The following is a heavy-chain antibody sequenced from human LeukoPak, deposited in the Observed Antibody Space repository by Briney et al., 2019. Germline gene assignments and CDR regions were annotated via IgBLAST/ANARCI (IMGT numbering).Heavy chain of an antibody. D-gene: IGHD7-27*01. Sequence: GGSLRLSCAASGFTFSSYDMHWVRQATGKGLEWVSAIGTATDTYYSGSVKGRFTASRENAKNSLYLQMNSLRAADTAVYYCARSTLTDYAFDMWGQGTMVTVSS. J-gene: IGHJ3*02. CDR3: ARSTLTDYAFDM. CDR2: IGTATDT. CDR1: GFTFSSYD. V-gene: IGHV3-13*01.